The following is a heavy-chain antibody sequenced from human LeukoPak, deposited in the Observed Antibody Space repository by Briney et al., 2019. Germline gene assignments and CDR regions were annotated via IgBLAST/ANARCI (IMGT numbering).Heavy chain of an antibody. D-gene: IGHD1-26*01. CDR3: ARNEGSF. Sequence: LSLTCIVSGDSVSGYYWNWIRQAPGKGLEWVSYISNSGSLKYYADSVKGRFTISRDNAKNSLYLQMDSLRAEETAVYYCARNEGSFWGQGTLVTVSS. J-gene: IGHJ4*02. V-gene: IGHV3-11*01. CDR1: GDSVSGYY. CDR2: ISNSGSLK.